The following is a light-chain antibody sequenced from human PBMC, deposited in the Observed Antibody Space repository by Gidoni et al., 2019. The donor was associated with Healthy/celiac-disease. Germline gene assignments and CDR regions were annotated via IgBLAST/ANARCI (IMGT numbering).Light chain of an antibody. Sequence: DIVMTQSQDSLAVSLGERATINCKSSQSVLSSSNNKSYLAWYQQKPGQPPKLLIYWASTRESGVPDRFSGSGSGTDFTLTISSLQAEDVAVYYCQQYYSTPLTFGGGTKVEIK. CDR2: WAS. J-gene: IGKJ4*01. CDR1: QSVLSSSNNKSY. CDR3: QQYYSTPLT. V-gene: IGKV4-1*01.